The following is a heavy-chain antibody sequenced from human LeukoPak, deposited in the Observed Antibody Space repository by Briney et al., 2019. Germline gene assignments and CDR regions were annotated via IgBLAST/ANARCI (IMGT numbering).Heavy chain of an antibody. V-gene: IGHV4-39*07. D-gene: IGHD3-22*01. CDR3: ARNTYYYDSSGYYYYYYYMDV. Sequence: SETLSLTCTVSGGSISSSSYYWGWIRQPPGKGLEWIGSIYYSGSTYYNPSLKSRVPISVDTSKNQFSLKLSSVTAADTAVYYCARNTYYYDSSGYYYYYYYMDVWGKGTTVTVSS. CDR2: IYYSGST. CDR1: GGSISSSSYY. J-gene: IGHJ6*03.